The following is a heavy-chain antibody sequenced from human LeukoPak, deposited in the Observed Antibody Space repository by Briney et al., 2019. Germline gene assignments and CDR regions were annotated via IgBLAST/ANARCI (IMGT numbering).Heavy chain of an antibody. V-gene: IGHV3-21*01. CDR1: GFTFSSYE. CDR2: ISSSSSYI. J-gene: IGHJ6*03. Sequence: GGSLRLSCAASGFTFSSYEMNWVRQAPGKGLEWVSSISSSSSYIYYADSVKGRFTISRDNAKNSLYLQMNSLRAEDTAVYYCARDPYYYDSSGYYGYYYMDVWGKGTTVTVSS. CDR3: ARDPYYYDSSGYYGYYYMDV. D-gene: IGHD3-22*01.